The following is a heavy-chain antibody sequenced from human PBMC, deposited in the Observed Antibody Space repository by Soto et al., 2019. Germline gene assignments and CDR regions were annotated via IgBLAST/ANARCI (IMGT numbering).Heavy chain of an antibody. CDR2: ISGSGGST. J-gene: IGHJ3*02. D-gene: IGHD3-3*01. V-gene: IGHV3-23*01. CDR1: GFTFSSYA. Sequence: EVQLLESGGGLVQSGGSLRLSCAASGFTFSSYAMSWVRQAPGKGLEWVSAISGSGGSTYYADSVKGRFTISRDNSKNTLYLQMNSLRAEDTAVYYCAKAPYDFWSGFIPFDIWGQGTMVTVSS. CDR3: AKAPYDFWSGFIPFDI.